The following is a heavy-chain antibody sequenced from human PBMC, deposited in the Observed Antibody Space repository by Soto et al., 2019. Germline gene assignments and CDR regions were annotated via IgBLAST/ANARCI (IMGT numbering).Heavy chain of an antibody. CDR1: GYTFTSYG. J-gene: IGHJ5*02. Sequence: GASVKVSCKASGYTFTSYGISWVRQAPGQGLEWMGWISAYNGNTNYAQKLQGRVTMTTDTSTGTAYMELRSLRSDDTAVYYCARDSVDTAMVSSFWFDPWGQGTLVTVSS. D-gene: IGHD5-18*01. V-gene: IGHV1-18*01. CDR3: ARDSVDTAMVSSFWFDP. CDR2: ISAYNGNT.